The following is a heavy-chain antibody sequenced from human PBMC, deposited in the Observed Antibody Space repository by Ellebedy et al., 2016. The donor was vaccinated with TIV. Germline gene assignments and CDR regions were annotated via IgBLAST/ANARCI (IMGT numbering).Heavy chain of an antibody. Sequence: AASVKVSCKASGYTFSNYGISWVRQAPGQGLEWMGWISAHNGNTNYAQKLQGRVTMTTDTSTSTAYMELRSLRSDDTAVYYCARSAVRITMVRGVIPDLDSWGQGTLVSVSS. D-gene: IGHD3-10*01. J-gene: IGHJ4*02. CDR1: GYTFSNYG. CDR2: ISAHNGNT. CDR3: ARSAVRITMVRGVIPDLDS. V-gene: IGHV1-18*01.